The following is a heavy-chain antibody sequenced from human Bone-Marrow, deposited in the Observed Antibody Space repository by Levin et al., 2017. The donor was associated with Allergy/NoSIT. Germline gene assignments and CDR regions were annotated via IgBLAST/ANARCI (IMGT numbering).Heavy chain of an antibody. CDR2: INPNFGGA. Sequence: ASVKVSCKASGYAFSSHHIHWVRHAPGQGLEWMGRINPNFGGANFPEKFQGRVTMTRDTSISTVYMELSSLRSDDTAVYYCARERGFGTFDFWGQGTVVSVSS. CDR3: ARERGFGTFDF. CDR1: GYAFSSHH. D-gene: IGHD3-16*01. J-gene: IGHJ3*01. V-gene: IGHV1-2*06.